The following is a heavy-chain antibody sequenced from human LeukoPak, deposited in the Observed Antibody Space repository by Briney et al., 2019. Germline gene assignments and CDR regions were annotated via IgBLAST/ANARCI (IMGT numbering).Heavy chain of an antibody. CDR1: GFTFSSYA. CDR2: IWYDGSNT. D-gene: IGHD5/OR15-5a*01. Sequence: PGGSLRLSCAASGFTFSSYAMTWVRQAPGTGLEWVAMIWYDGSNTYYADSVKGRFPISRDNSKNTLFLQMDSLRAEDTAVYYCARDRSTTHFDYWGQGTLVTASS. V-gene: IGHV3-33*08. CDR3: ARDRSTTHFDY. J-gene: IGHJ4*02.